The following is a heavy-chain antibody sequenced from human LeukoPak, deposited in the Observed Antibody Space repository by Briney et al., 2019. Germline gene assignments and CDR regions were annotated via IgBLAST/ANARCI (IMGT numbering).Heavy chain of an antibody. J-gene: IGHJ4*02. V-gene: IGHV3-21*04. CDR3: ASHSTVDC. CDR1: GFTFSSYS. CDR2: ISSSSSYI. Sequence: GGSLRLSCAASGFTFSSYSMNWVRQAPGKGLEWVSSISSSSSYIYYADSVKGRFTISRDNAKNSLYLQMNSLRSDDTAVYYCASHSTVDCWGQGTLVTVSS. D-gene: IGHD6-13*01.